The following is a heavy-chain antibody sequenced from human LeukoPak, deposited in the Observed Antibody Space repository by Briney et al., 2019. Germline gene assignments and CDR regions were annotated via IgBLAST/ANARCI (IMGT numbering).Heavy chain of an antibody. CDR3: VATEDYYYYMDV. J-gene: IGHJ6*03. CDR2: IYYSGSA. D-gene: IGHD1-26*01. V-gene: IGHV4-59*01. CDR1: GGSISSYY. Sequence: SETLSLTCTVSGGSISSYYWSWIRQPPGKGLEWIGYIYYSGSANYNPSLKSRVTISVDTSKNQFSLKLSSVTAADTVVYYCVATEDYYYYMDVWGKGTTVTVSS.